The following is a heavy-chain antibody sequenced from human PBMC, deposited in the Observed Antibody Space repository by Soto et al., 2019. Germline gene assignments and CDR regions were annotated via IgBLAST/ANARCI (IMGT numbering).Heavy chain of an antibody. CDR1: GGSFSGYY. CDR2: INHSGST. CDR3: ARVFLQRYRLVICGLESLAFDI. V-gene: IGHV4-34*01. Sequence: QVQLQQWGAGLLKPSETLSLTCAVYGGSFSGYYWSWIRQPPGKGLEWIGEINHSGSTNYNPSLKSRVTISVDTSKNQFSLKLSSVTAADTAVYYCARVFLQRYRLVICGLESLAFDIWGQGTMVTVSS. D-gene: IGHD3-9*01. J-gene: IGHJ3*02.